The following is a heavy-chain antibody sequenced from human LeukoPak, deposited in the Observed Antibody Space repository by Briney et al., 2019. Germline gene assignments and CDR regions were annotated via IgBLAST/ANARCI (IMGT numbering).Heavy chain of an antibody. J-gene: IGHJ6*02. Sequence: GGSLRLSCAASGFTFSHYWMHWVRQAPGKGLVWISRINSDGSSRDYADSVKGRFTISRDNAKNTLYLQMKSLRAEDTAVYYCARSHRGAYYYYGMDVWGQGTTVTVSS. CDR2: INSDGSSR. D-gene: IGHD3-16*01. CDR3: ARSHRGAYYYYGMDV. V-gene: IGHV3-74*01. CDR1: GFTFSHYW.